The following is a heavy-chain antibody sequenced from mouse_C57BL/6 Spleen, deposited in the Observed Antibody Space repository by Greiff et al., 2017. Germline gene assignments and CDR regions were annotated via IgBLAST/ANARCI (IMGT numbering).Heavy chain of an antibody. CDR1: GYAFSSSW. CDR3: SRDYGSSSYYYAMDY. D-gene: IGHD1-1*01. J-gene: IGHJ4*01. V-gene: IGHV1-82*01. Sequence: VKLQESGPELVKPGASVKISCKASGYAFSSSWMNWVKQRPGKGLEWIGRIYPGDGDTNYNGKFQGKATLPADKSSSTAYMQLSSLTSADAAVYFCSRDYGSSSYYYAMDYWGQGTSVTVSS. CDR2: IYPGDGDT.